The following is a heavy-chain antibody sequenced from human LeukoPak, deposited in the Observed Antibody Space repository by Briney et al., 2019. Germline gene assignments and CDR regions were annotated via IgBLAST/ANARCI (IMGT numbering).Heavy chain of an antibody. CDR3: ARDPSDIVATVIDY. CDR1: GFTFSSYA. J-gene: IGHJ4*02. Sequence: PGGSLRLFCAASGFTFSSYAMHWVRQAPGKGLEWVAVISYDGSNKYYADSVKGRFTISRDNSKNTLYLQMNSLRAEDTAVYYCARDPSDIVATVIDYWGQGTLVTVSS. CDR2: ISYDGSNK. D-gene: IGHD5-12*01. V-gene: IGHV3-30*04.